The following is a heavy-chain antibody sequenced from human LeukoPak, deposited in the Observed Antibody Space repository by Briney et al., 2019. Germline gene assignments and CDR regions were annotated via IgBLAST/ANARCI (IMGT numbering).Heavy chain of an antibody. CDR2: IFASGST. V-gene: IGHV4-61*02. CDR1: GGAITSGNYY. CDR3: ARGEQPWVTS. D-gene: IGHD1-26*01. Sequence: SQTLSLTCTASGGAITSGNYYSSWIRQPAGKGLEWLGRIFASGSTNYNPSLKSRVIISIDTSKNQFSLKLSSVTAADTAVYYCARGEQPWVTSWGQGTLVSVSS. J-gene: IGHJ5*02.